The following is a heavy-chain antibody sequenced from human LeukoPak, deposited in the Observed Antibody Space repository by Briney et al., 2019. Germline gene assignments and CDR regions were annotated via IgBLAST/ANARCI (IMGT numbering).Heavy chain of an antibody. CDR2: IYYSGST. Sequence: KPSETLSLTCTVSGGSISSSNYYWGWIRQPPGNGLEWIGSIYYSGSTYYNPSLKSRVTISVDTSNHKFSLKLHSVTAADTAVYSCAIHSTPCDIGGAHYNWFDPWGQGTLVIVSS. CDR3: AIHSTPCDIGGAHYNWFDP. J-gene: IGHJ5*02. CDR1: GGSISSSNYY. D-gene: IGHD2-15*01. V-gene: IGHV4-39*01.